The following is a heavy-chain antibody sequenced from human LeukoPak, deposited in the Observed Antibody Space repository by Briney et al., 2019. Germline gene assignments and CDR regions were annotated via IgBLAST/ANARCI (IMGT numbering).Heavy chain of an antibody. CDR1: GFTFSSYK. CDR3: ARTPYGSGSYYY. J-gene: IGHJ4*02. V-gene: IGHV3-48*03. Sequence: GGSLRLSCAASGFTFSSYKMNWVRQAPGKGLEWVSYISSSGSTIYYADSVKGRFTISRDNAKNSLYLQMNSLRAEDTAAYYCARTPYGSGSYYYWGQGTLVTVSS. CDR2: ISSSGSTI. D-gene: IGHD3-10*01.